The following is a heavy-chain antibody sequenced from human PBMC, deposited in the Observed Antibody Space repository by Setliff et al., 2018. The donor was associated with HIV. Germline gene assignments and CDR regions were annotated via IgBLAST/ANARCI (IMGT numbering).Heavy chain of an antibody. J-gene: IGHJ3*02. CDR3: AGPRGDEAFDI. CDR1: GGTSNTYA. D-gene: IGHD3-10*01. CDR2: VITILDIT. V-gene: IGHV1-69*10. Sequence: SVKVFCKASGGTSNTYAINWVRQAPGQGLEWMGQVITILDITSYAQKFQGRVTITADESTNTMYMELSSLRSDDTAVYYCAGPRGDEAFDIWGQGTMVTVS.